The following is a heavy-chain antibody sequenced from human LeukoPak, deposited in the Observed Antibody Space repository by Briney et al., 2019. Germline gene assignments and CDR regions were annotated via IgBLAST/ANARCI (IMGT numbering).Heavy chain of an antibody. CDR3: ALDCCTGSRFDH. D-gene: IGHD2-8*02. J-gene: IGHJ4*02. CDR1: GFTVSSNY. CDR2: IYSGGST. Sequence: PGGSLRLSCAASGFTVSSNYMGWVRQAPGKGLEWVSAIYSGGSTYHADSVKGRFTISRDNSKNILYLQMNSLTVEDTAVYYCALDCCTGSRFDHWGQGTLVTVSS. V-gene: IGHV3-53*01.